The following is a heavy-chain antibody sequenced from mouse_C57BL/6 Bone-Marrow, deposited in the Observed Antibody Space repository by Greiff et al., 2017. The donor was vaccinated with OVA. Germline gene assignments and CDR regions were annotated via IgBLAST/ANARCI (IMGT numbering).Heavy chain of an antibody. Sequence: QVQLQQPGAELVRPGTSVKLSCKASGYTFTNYWMHWVKQRPGQGLEWIGVIAPSDSYINYNQKFKGKATLTVDTSSSTAYMHLSSLTSEDSAVYYCAHCGSGLYLHYWGQGTSLTVSS. V-gene: IGHV1-59*01. CDR2: IAPSDSYI. CDR3: AHCGSGLYLHY. D-gene: IGHD1-1*01. J-gene: IGHJ2*02. CDR1: GYTFTNYW.